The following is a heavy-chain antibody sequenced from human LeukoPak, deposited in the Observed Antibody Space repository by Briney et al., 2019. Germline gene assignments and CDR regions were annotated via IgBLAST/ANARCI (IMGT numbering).Heavy chain of an antibody. CDR1: GFTFSSYG. CDR2: IWYDGSDK. J-gene: IGHJ4*02. Sequence: GGSLRLSCEASGFTFSSYGMHWVRQAPGKGLEWVAVIWYDGSDKYYADSVKGRFSISRDNSKNTLYLQMNSLRAEDTAVYYCARELPPVVNFYFDSWGQGTLVAVSS. D-gene: IGHD3-22*01. V-gene: IGHV3-33*01. CDR3: ARELPPVVNFYFDS.